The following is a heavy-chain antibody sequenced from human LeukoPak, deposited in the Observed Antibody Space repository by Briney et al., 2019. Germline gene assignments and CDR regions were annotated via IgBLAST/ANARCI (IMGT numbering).Heavy chain of an antibody. CDR2: IYYTGSS. Sequence: SETLSLTCTVSGGSISSYYWSWIRQPPGKGLEWIGYIYYTGSSNYNPPLKSRVTISVDTSENQFSLKLSSVTAADTAVYYCARGLRGIMAGFDFWGQGTLVTVSS. CDR1: GGSISSYY. D-gene: IGHD3-16*01. V-gene: IGHV4-59*01. J-gene: IGHJ4*02. CDR3: ARGLRGIMAGFDF.